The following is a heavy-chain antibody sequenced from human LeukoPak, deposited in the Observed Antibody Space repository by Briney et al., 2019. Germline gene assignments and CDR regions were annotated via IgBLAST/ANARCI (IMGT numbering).Heavy chain of an antibody. CDR2: IYPGDSDT. Sequence: GESLKISCKGSGYSFTTYWIGWVRQMSGKGLEWMGVIYPGDSDTRYSPSFQGQVTISADRSISTAYLQWSSLKASDTAMYYCARQKSAFDPWGQGTLVTVSS. CDR3: ARQKSAFDP. J-gene: IGHJ5*02. CDR1: GYSFTTYW. V-gene: IGHV5-51*01.